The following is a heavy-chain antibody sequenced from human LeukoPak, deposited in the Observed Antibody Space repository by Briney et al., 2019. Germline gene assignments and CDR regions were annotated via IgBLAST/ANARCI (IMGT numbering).Heavy chain of an antibody. D-gene: IGHD2-2*01. V-gene: IGHV3-7*01. CDR2: VKQDGSEK. CDR1: GFTFSIYW. Sequence: PGGSLRLSCAASGFTFSIYWMTWVRQAPGEGLEWVANVKQDGSEKYYVDSVKGRFIISRDNAKNSLYLQMNSLRAEDTAVYYCARLDQLLVVYFDYWGQGTLVTVSS. CDR3: ARLDQLLVVYFDY. J-gene: IGHJ4*02.